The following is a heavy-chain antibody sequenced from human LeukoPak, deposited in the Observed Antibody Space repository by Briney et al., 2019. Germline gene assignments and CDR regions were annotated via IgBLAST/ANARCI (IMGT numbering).Heavy chain of an antibody. Sequence: GGSLRLSCAASGFTFSSYAMNWVRQALGKGLECVSAISGSGGNTYYADSVKGRFTISRDNSKNTLYLQMNSLRAEDTAVYYCARYTYSGSYYFDYWGQGTLVTVSS. J-gene: IGHJ4*02. CDR1: GFTFSSYA. V-gene: IGHV3-23*01. D-gene: IGHD1-26*01. CDR3: ARYTYSGSYYFDY. CDR2: ISGSGGNT.